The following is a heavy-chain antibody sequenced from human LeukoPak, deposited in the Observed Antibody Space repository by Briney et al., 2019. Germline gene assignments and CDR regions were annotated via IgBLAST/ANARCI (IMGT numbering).Heavy chain of an antibody. Sequence: GGSLRLSCAASGFTFNIYAMNWVRQAPGKGLEWVSITYSGDTTYYADSVKGRFIISRDDSKNTLSLQMSDLRVEDTAVYYCARERPDSRNLDSWGRGALVTVSS. CDR2: TYSGDTT. CDR3: ARERPDSRNLDS. D-gene: IGHD1-14*01. J-gene: IGHJ4*02. V-gene: IGHV3-66*01. CDR1: GFTFNIYA.